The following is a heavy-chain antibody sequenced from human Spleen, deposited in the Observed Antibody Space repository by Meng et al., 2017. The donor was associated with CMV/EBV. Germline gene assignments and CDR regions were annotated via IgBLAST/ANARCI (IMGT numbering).Heavy chain of an antibody. CDR1: GGSVVSGGYC. V-gene: IGHV4-31*02. CDR3: ARVPHILSPNNWFDP. D-gene: IGHD2-21*01. J-gene: IGHJ5*02. CDR2: ICFGGSV. Sequence: SGGSVVSGGYCGSWLRQHPTNGLEWIGYICFGGSVNYHPSLSGRVAITSDSSKNQFSLRLTSVTAADTAVYYCARVPHILSPNNWFDPWGQGTLVTVSS.